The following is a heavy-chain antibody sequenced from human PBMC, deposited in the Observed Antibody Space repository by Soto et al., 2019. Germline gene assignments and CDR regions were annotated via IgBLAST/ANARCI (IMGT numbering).Heavy chain of an antibody. CDR1: GFTFSSYG. Sequence: GGSLRLSCAASGFTFSSYGMHWVRQAPGKGLEWVAVISYDGSNKYYADSVKGRFTISRDNSKNTLYLQMNSLRAEDTAVYYCAYYDFWSGYSSDYYYYGMDVWGQGTTVTVSS. J-gene: IGHJ6*02. D-gene: IGHD3-3*01. CDR3: AYYDFWSGYSSDYYYYGMDV. CDR2: ISYDGSNK. V-gene: IGHV3-30*03.